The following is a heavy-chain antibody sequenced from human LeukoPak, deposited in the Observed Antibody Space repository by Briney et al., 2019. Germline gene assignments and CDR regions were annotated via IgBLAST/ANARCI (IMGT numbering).Heavy chain of an antibody. CDR3: ASRLYDFWSGYYIH. V-gene: IGHV4-39*07. D-gene: IGHD3-3*01. Sequence: PSETLSLTCTVSGGSVISGSSYWGWIRQPPGKGLEWIGNIYYSGSTYYNPSLQSRVTISVDTSKNQFSLKLSSVTAADTAVYYCASRLYDFWSGYYIHWGQGTLVTVSS. CDR2: IYYSGST. CDR1: GGSVISGSSY. J-gene: IGHJ4*02.